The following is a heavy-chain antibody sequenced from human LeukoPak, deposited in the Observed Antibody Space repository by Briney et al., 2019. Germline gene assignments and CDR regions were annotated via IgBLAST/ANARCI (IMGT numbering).Heavy chain of an antibody. CDR1: GYSFTSYW. Sequence: GESLKISCKASGYSFTSYWIGWVRQMPGKGLEWMGIIYPGDSDTRYSPSFQGQVTISADKSISTAYLQWSSLKASDTAMYYCARRYSSSSVLYWYFDLWGRGTLVTVSS. D-gene: IGHD6-6*01. J-gene: IGHJ2*01. V-gene: IGHV5-51*01. CDR2: IYPGDSDT. CDR3: ARRYSSSSVLYWYFDL.